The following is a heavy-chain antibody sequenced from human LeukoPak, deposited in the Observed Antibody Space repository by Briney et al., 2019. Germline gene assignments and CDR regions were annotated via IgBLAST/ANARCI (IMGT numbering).Heavy chain of an antibody. CDR2: IKNKHDGGTT. J-gene: IGHJ4*02. CDR3: TTLLAYGDLLVDS. V-gene: IGHV3-15*01. D-gene: IGHD4-17*01. CDR1: GFTFGYAH. Sequence: GGSLRLSCAASGFTFGYAHMSWVRQAPGKGLEWVGRIKNKHDGGTTDYAAPVKGRFTISSDDSKNTVYLQMNSLKTEDTAVYYCTTLLAYGDLLVDSWGQGTLVTVSS.